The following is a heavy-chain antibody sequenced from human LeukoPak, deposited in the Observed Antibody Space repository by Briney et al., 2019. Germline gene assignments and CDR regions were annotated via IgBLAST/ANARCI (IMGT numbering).Heavy chain of an antibody. V-gene: IGHV4-38-2*01. CDR2: IYHSGST. CDR3: ARPVTVVTPDWYFDL. CDR1: GYSISSGYY. D-gene: IGHD4-23*01. Sequence: SETLSLTCAVSGYSISSGYYWGWIRQPPGKGLEWIGSIYHSGSTYYNPSLKSRVTISVDTSKNQFSLKLSFVTAADTAVYYCARPVTVVTPDWYFDLWGRGTLVTGSS. J-gene: IGHJ2*01.